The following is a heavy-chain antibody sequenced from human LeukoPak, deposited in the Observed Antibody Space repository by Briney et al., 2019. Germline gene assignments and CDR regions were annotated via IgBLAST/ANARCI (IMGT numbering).Heavy chain of an antibody. CDR2: IIPIFGTA. J-gene: IGHJ3*02. Sequence: SVKVSCKASGGTFSSYAISWVRQAPGQGLEWMGEIIPIFGTANYAQKFQGRVTITADESTSTAYMELSSLRSEDTAVYYCARDPGDIDAFDIWGQGTMVTVSS. CDR1: GGTFSSYA. CDR3: ARDPGDIDAFDI. D-gene: IGHD5-12*01. V-gene: IGHV1-69*13.